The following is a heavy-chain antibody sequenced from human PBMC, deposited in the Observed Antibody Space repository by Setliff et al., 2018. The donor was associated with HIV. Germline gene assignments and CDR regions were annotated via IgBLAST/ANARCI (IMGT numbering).Heavy chain of an antibody. Sequence: VKVSCKASGYTFTSYAMHWVRQAPGQRLEWMGWINAGNGNTKYSQKFQGRVTITRDTSASTAYMELSSLRSEDTAVYYCARDRITMVRGVISGGFDYWGQGTLVTVSS. J-gene: IGHJ4*02. V-gene: IGHV1-3*01. CDR1: GYTFTSYA. D-gene: IGHD3-10*01. CDR2: INAGNGNT. CDR3: ARDRITMVRGVISGGFDY.